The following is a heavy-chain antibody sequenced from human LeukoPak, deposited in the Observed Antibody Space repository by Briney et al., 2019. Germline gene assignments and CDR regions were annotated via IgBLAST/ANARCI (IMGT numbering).Heavy chain of an antibody. V-gene: IGHV3-66*02. CDR2: IHSGGST. Sequence: GSLRLSCAASGLTVSTNYMSWVRQAPGKGLEWVSVIHSGGSTYYADSVKGRFTISRDNSKNTLYLQVNSLRAEDTAVYYCAREVVGAYYFDYWGQGTLVTVSS. CDR1: GLTVSTNY. CDR3: AREVVGAYYFDY. D-gene: IGHD1-26*01. J-gene: IGHJ4*02.